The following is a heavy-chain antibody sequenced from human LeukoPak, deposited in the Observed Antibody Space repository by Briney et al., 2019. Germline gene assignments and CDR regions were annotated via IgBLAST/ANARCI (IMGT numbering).Heavy chain of an antibody. CDR1: GGSFSGYY. CDR2: INHSGST. J-gene: IGHJ2*01. Sequence: SETLSLTCAVYGGSFSGYYWSWIRQPPGKGLEWIGEINHSGSTNYNPSLKSRVTISVDTSKNQFSLKLSSVTAADTAVYYCARDSEYCSGGSCYSYWYFDLWGRGTLVTVSS. V-gene: IGHV4-34*01. D-gene: IGHD2-15*01. CDR3: ARDSEYCSGGSCYSYWYFDL.